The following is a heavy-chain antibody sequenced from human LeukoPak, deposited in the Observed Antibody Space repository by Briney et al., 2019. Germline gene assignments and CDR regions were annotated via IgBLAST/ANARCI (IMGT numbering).Heavy chain of an antibody. CDR1: GFTFSSYC. D-gene: IGHD4-23*01. V-gene: IGHV3-30*18. Sequence: PGRSLRLSCAASGFTFSSYCMHWVRQAPGKGLEWVAVISYDGSNKYYADSVKGRFTISRDNSKNTLYLQMNSLRAEDTAVYYCAKDYGGNSAPHFDYWGQGTLVTVSS. J-gene: IGHJ4*02. CDR2: ISYDGSNK. CDR3: AKDYGGNSAPHFDY.